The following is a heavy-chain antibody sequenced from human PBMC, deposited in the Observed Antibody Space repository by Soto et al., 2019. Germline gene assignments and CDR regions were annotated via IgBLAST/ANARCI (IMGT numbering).Heavy chain of an antibody. D-gene: IGHD3-9*01. CDR3: ARGVRLRYFDWLSTYNWFDP. CDR2: ISSSGSTI. Sequence: PRLSCAASGFTFSDYYMSWIRQAPGKGLEWVSYISSSGSTIYYADSVKGRFTISRDNAKNSLYLQMNSLRAEDAAVYYCARGVRLRYFDWLSTYNWFDPWGQGTLVTVSS. CDR1: GFTFSDYY. J-gene: IGHJ5*02. V-gene: IGHV3-11*01.